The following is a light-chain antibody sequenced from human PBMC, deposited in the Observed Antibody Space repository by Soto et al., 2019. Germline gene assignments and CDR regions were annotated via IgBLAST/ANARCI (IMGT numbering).Light chain of an antibody. CDR2: EVS. Sequence: QSALTQPASVSGSPGQSITISCTGTSSDVGGYNYVSWYQQHPGKDPKLIIYEVSNRPSGISNRFSGSKSGNTASLTISGLQAEDEADYYCSSYTSSSTRVFGGGTKLTVL. V-gene: IGLV2-14*01. CDR3: SSYTSSSTRV. J-gene: IGLJ2*01. CDR1: SSDVGGYNY.